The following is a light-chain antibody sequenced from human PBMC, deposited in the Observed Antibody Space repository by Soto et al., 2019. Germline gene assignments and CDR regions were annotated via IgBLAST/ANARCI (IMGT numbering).Light chain of an antibody. V-gene: IGKV3-20*01. J-gene: IGKJ1*01. CDR3: QQYGSSPGT. Sequence: LTQSPCTLSVSPGERATLSCRSRQSVVHNYLAWYQQRPGQAPRLLILGASSRAAGIPYRFSGRGSGTDFTLTISRLEPEHFAVYYCQQYGSSPGTFGQGTKVDIK. CDR1: QSVVHNY. CDR2: GAS.